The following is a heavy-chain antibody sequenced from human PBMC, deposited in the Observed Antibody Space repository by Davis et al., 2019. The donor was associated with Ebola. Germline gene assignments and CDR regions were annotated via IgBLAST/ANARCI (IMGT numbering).Heavy chain of an antibody. D-gene: IGHD1-26*01. Sequence: PGKSLKISCAASGFPFSSYWMCWVRQAPRKGLEWVASIKDDGSVKYYVDSVKGRFTISRDSAENSLYLQMNSLRAEDTAVYYCARDFWGSYEYWGQGTLVTVSS. CDR3: ARDFWGSYEY. CDR1: GFPFSSYW. J-gene: IGHJ4*02. V-gene: IGHV3-7*03. CDR2: IKDDGSVK.